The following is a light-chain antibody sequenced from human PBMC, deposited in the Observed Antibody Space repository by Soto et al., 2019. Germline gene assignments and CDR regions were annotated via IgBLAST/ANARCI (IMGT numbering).Light chain of an antibody. Sequence: EIVLTQSPGTRSLSPGERATLSCRASQSISSSYLAWYQQKPGQAPRLLIYGTSSRATGIPDRFSGSGSGTDFTLTISRLEPEDFAVYFCQQYGSSPYTFGQGTKVDIK. CDR2: GTS. J-gene: IGKJ2*01. CDR1: QSISSSY. V-gene: IGKV3-20*01. CDR3: QQYGSSPYT.